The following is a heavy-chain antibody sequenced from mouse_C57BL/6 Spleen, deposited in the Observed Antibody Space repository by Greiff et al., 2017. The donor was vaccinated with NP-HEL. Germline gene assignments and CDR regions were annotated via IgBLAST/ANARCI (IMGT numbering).Heavy chain of an antibody. CDR1: GYTFTSYW. CDR3: ARRNFGSSYGYFDY. Sequence: QVQLQQSGAELVMPGASVKLSCKASGYTFTSYWMHWVKQRPGQGLEWIGEIDPSDSYTNYNQKFKGKSTLTVDKSSSTAYMQLSSLTSEDSAVYYCARRNFGSSYGYFDYWGQGTTLTVSS. CDR2: IDPSDSYT. J-gene: IGHJ2*01. D-gene: IGHD1-1*01. V-gene: IGHV1-69*01.